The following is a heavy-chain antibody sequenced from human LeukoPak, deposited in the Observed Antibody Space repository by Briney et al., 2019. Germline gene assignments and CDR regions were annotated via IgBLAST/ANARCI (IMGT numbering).Heavy chain of an antibody. CDR2: ISAYNGNT. V-gene: IGHV1-18*01. CDR3: ARALEYQLPRGNDAFDI. Sequence: ASVKVSCKASGYTFTSYGISWVRRAPGQGLEWMGWISAYNGNTNYAQKLQGRATMTTDTSTSTAYMELRSLRSDDTAVYYCARALEYQLPRGNDAFDIWGQGTMVTVSS. D-gene: IGHD2-2*01. J-gene: IGHJ3*02. CDR1: GYTFTSYG.